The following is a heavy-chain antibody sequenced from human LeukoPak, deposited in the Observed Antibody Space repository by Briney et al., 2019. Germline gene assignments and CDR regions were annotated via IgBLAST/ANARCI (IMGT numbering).Heavy chain of an antibody. CDR1: GFTFSSYW. J-gene: IGHJ4*02. CDR3: ARDSGSYYFDY. D-gene: IGHD1-26*01. V-gene: IGHV3-74*01. CDR2: INSDGSST. Sequence: GGSLRLSCAASGFTFSSYWMHWVRQAPGKGLVWVSRINSDGSSTSYADSVKGRFTISRDNSKNTLYLQMNSLRAEDTAVYYCARDSGSYYFDYWGQGTLVTVSS.